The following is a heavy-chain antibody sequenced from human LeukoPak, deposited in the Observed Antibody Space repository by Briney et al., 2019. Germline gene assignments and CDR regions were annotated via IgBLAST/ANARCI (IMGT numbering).Heavy chain of an antibody. V-gene: IGHV4-38-2*02. Sequence: SETLSLTCTVSGYSISSGYYWVWIRQPPGKGLEWIGNIYHSGSTYYNPSLKSRVTISVDTSRNQFSLKLSSVTAADTAVYYCARGGYCSGGSCYSYYYMDVWDKGTTVTVSS. J-gene: IGHJ6*03. CDR1: GYSISSGYY. CDR2: IYHSGST. CDR3: ARGGYCSGGSCYSYYYMDV. D-gene: IGHD2-15*01.